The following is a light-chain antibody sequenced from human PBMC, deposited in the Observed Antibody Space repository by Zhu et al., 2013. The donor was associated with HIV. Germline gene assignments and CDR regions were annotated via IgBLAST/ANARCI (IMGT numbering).Light chain of an antibody. J-gene: IGLJ1*01. CDR2: GNT. CDR3: QSYDSSLSGWV. V-gene: IGLV1-40*01. Sequence: QSVLAQPPSVSGAPGQRVTISCTGSSSNIGADFDVRWYQQLPGTAPKLLIYGNTNRPSGVPDRVSGSKSGTSASLAITGLQAEDEADYYCQSYDSSLSGWVFGTGTKVTVL. CDR1: SSNIGADFD.